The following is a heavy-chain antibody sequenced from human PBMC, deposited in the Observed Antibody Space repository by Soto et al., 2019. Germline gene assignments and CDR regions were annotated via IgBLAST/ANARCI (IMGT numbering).Heavy chain of an antibody. CDR1: GFTFSSYG. Sequence: QVQLVESGGGVVQPGRSLRLSSAASGFTFSSYGMHWVRQAPGKGLEWVAVISYDGSNKYYADSVKGRFTISRDNSKNTLYLQMNSLRAEDTAVYYCANKAIGSSYSDSWGQGTLVTVSS. CDR3: ANKAIGSSYSDS. CDR2: ISYDGSNK. V-gene: IGHV3-30*18. D-gene: IGHD3-22*01. J-gene: IGHJ4*02.